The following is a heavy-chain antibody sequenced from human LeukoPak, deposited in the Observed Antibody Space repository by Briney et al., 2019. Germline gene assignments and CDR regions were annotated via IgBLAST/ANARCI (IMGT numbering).Heavy chain of an antibody. CDR3: AKGLKTAVGPYKGYHYYMDV. V-gene: IGHV3-30-3*01. Sequence: GGSLRLSCAASGFTFSSYAMHWARQAPGKGLEWVAVISYDGSNKYYADSVKGRFTISRDNSKNTLSLQVSSLRAEDTAIYYCAKGLKTAVGPYKGYHYYMDVWGKGTTVTVSS. CDR2: ISYDGSNK. J-gene: IGHJ6*03. D-gene: IGHD5-18*01. CDR1: GFTFSSYA.